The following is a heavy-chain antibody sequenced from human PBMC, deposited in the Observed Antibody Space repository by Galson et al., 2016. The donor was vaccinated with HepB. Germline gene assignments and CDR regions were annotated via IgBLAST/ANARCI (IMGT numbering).Heavy chain of an antibody. CDR2: FNPMFGPP. Sequence: SVKVSCKASGGNFSSYGINWVRQAPGHGLEWMGGFNPMFGPPSYAQNFQGRVTNTADEFTRTAYMELRSLRSNDTAVYYCASGLSGCIAGSCPFDSWGQGTLVIVSS. CDR1: GGNFSSYG. D-gene: IGHD1-26*01. J-gene: IGHJ5*01. V-gene: IGHV1-69*13. CDR3: ASGLSGCIAGSCPFDS.